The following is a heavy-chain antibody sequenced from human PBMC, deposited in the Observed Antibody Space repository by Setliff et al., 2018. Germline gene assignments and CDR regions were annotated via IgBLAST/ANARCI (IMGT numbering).Heavy chain of an antibody. CDR3: TVYNTGSSKDHY. V-gene: IGHV4-34*01. Sequence: SETLSLTCAVYGGSFSIYYWIWIRQPPGKGLEWIGEINHSGSTNYNPSLKSRVTISVDTSKNQFSLKLSSVTAADTALYYCTVYNTGSSKDHYWGQGTPVTSPQ. J-gene: IGHJ4*02. CDR2: INHSGST. CDR1: GGSFSIYY. D-gene: IGHD2-8*02.